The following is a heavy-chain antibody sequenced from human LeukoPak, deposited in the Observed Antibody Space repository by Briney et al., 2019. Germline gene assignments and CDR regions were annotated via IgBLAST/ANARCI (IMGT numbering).Heavy chain of an antibody. CDR2: ISGSGGST. CDR1: GFTFSSYA. D-gene: IGHD3-3*01. V-gene: IGHV3-23*01. J-gene: IGHJ4*02. Sequence: GGSLRLSCAASGFTFSSYAMSWVRQAPGKGLEWVSAISGSGGSTYYADSVKGRFTISRDNSKNTLYLQMNSLRAEDTAVYYCAKVPLYDFWSGIYFDYWGQGTLVTVSP. CDR3: AKVPLYDFWSGIYFDY.